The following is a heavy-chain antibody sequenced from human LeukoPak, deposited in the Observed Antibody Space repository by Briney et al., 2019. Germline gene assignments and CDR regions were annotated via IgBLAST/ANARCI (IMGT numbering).Heavy chain of an antibody. CDR2: IIPILGIA. D-gene: IGHD2-2*02. CDR3: ASDCIVVVPAAISGAFDI. Sequence: SVKVSCKASGGTFSRYAISWVRQAPGQGLEWMGRIIPILGIANYAQKFQGRVTITADKSTSTAYMELSSLRSEDTAVYYCASDCIVVVPAAISGAFDIWGQGTMVTVSS. J-gene: IGHJ3*02. CDR1: GGTFSRYA. V-gene: IGHV1-69*04.